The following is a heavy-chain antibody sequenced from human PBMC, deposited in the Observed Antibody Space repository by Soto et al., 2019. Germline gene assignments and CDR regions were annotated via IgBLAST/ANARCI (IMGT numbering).Heavy chain of an antibody. D-gene: IGHD3-10*01. J-gene: IGHJ4*02. Sequence: LSLTCTVSGGSISSGGYYWSWIRQHPGKGLEWIGYIYYSGSTYYNPSLKSRVTISVDTSKNQFSLKLSSVTAADTAVYYCARDSRRGSGSGYFDYWGQGTLVTVSS. CDR3: ARDSRRGSGSGYFDY. CDR2: IYYSGST. CDR1: GGSISSGGYY. V-gene: IGHV4-31*03.